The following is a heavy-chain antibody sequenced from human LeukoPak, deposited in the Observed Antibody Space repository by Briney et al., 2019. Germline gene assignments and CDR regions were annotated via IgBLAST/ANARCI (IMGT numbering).Heavy chain of an antibody. CDR1: GGSISSSSYS. D-gene: IGHD5-12*01. V-gene: IGHV4-39*01. Sequence: SETLSLTCTVSGGSISSSSYSWGWIRQPPGKGLEWIGSIYYSGSTYYNPSLKSRVTISVDTSKNQFSLKLSSVTAADTAVYYCARRELVATKGWFDPWGQGTLVTVSS. J-gene: IGHJ5*02. CDR2: IYYSGST. CDR3: ARRELVATKGWFDP.